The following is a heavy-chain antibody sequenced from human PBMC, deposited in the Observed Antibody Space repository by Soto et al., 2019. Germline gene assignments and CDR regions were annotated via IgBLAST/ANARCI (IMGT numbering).Heavy chain of an antibody. D-gene: IGHD2-15*01. Sequence: QLQLQESGSGLVKPSQTLSLTCAVSGGSISSGGYSWSWIRQPPGKGLEWIGYIYHSGSTYYNPSSKSRVTISVDRSKNQFSLKLSSVTAADTAVYYCARGPCSGGSCYSSLYNWFDPWGQGTLVTVSS. J-gene: IGHJ5*02. CDR3: ARGPCSGGSCYSSLYNWFDP. V-gene: IGHV4-30-2*01. CDR2: IYHSGST. CDR1: GGSISSGGYS.